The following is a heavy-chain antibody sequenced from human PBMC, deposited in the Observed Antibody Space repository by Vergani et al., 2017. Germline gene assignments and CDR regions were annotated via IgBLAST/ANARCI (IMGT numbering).Heavy chain of an antibody. CDR1: GFTFSSYW. D-gene: IGHD2-2*01. CDR2: INSDGSST. CDR3: ARDRVDCSSTSCYDAFDI. Sequence: EVQLVESGGGLVQPGGSLRLSCAASGFTFSSYWMHWVRQAPGKGLVWVSRINSDGSSTRYADSVKGRFTISRDNAKNTLYLQMNSLRAEDTAVYYCARDRVDCSSTSCYDAFDIWGQGTMVTVSS. V-gene: IGHV3-74*01. J-gene: IGHJ3*02.